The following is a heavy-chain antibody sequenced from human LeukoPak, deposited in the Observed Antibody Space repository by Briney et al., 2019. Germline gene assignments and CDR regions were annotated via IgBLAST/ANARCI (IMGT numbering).Heavy chain of an antibody. V-gene: IGHV1-2*02. J-gene: IGHJ3*01. D-gene: IGHD2/OR15-2a*01. CDR2: INPNSGGT. CDR3: ARTFYDTLDSDAFDF. Sequence: ASVKVSCKASVYTFTGYYMHGVRQAPGQGLEWMGWINPNSGGTNYAQKFQGRVTMTRDTSISTAYMELSRLRPDDTAVYYCARTFYDTLDSDAFDFWGQGTMVIVSS. CDR1: VYTFTGYY.